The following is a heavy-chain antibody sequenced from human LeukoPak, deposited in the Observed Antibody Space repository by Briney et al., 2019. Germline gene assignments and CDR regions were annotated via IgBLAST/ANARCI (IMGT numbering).Heavy chain of an antibody. Sequence: GGSLRLSCAASGFTFSSYSMTWVRQAPGKGLEWVSSISSSSSYIYYADSVKGRFTISRDNAKNSLYLQMNSLRAEDTAVYYCARAAAAAGPYYFDYWGQGTLVTVSS. CDR2: ISSSSSYI. CDR1: GFTFSSYS. J-gene: IGHJ4*02. D-gene: IGHD6-13*01. CDR3: ARAAAAAGPYYFDY. V-gene: IGHV3-21*01.